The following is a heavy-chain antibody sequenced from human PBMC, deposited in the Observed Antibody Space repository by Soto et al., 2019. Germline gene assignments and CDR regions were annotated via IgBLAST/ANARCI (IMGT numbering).Heavy chain of an antibody. CDR1: GFPFSSSS. CDR3: AKQSSTAWYGDY. V-gene: IGHV3-21*06. J-gene: IGHJ4*01. CDR2: INGGATYV. Sequence: EVQLVESGGGLVKPGGSLRLSCAASGFPFSSSSMNWVRQAPGKGLEWVSSINGGATYVNYADSVKGRVTISRDNAQNSLYRQMNSMIAEDTAVYYCAKQSSTAWYGDYWGHGTLVTVS. D-gene: IGHD6-19*01.